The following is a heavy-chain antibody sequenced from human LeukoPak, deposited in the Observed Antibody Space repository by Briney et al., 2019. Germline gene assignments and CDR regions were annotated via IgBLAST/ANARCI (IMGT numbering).Heavy chain of an antibody. CDR3: ARHFDVLTNPPYLHYYYGMDV. CDR1: GASVTSHY. Sequence: PSETLSLICTVSGASVTSHYWSWVRQAPGKGLEWVGFVFYSGGTNYSPALKSRVTISIDTSKNQLSLRLSSVTAADTAVYYCARHFDVLTNPPYLHYYYGMDVWGQGTTVTVSS. CDR2: VFYSGGT. V-gene: IGHV4-59*08. D-gene: IGHD3-9*01. J-gene: IGHJ6*02.